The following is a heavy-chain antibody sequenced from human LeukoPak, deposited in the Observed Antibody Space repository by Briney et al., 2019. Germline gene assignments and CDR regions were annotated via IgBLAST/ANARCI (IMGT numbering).Heavy chain of an antibody. J-gene: IGHJ6*03. V-gene: IGHV3-15*01. CDR3: TTESTVVFNYYYYMDV. CDR2: IKSKTDGGST. Sequence: GGSLRLSCAASGFTFSNAWMSWVRQAPGKGLEWVGRIKSKTDGGSTDFAAPVEGRFTISRDDSKNTLYLQMNSLKTEDTAVYFCTTESTVVFNYYYYMDVWGKGTTVTVSS. CDR1: GFTFSNAW. D-gene: IGHD4-17*01.